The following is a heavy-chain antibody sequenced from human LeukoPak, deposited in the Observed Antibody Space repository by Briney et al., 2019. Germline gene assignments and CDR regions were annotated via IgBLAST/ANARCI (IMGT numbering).Heavy chain of an antibody. Sequence: GGSLRLSCAASGFTFSSNWMSWVRQAPGKGLEWVANVKPDGSEKYYVDSVKGRFTISRDNAKNSLYLQMNSLGADDTAVYYCAKERETSGECAFDIWGQGTMVTVSS. CDR1: GFTFSSNW. CDR3: AKERETSGECAFDI. J-gene: IGHJ3*02. V-gene: IGHV3-7*03. D-gene: IGHD3-10*01. CDR2: VKPDGSEK.